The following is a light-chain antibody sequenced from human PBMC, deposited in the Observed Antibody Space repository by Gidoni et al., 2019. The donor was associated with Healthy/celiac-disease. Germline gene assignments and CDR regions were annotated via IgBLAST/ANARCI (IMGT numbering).Light chain of an antibody. Sequence: QSALTQPASVSGSPGQSITISCTGTSSDVGGYNDVSWYQQHPGKAPKLMICDVSNRPSGVSNRFSGSKSGNTASLTISGLQAEDEADYYCSSYTSSSTYVFGTGTKVTVL. CDR1: SSDVGGYND. J-gene: IGLJ1*01. V-gene: IGLV2-14*03. CDR2: DVS. CDR3: SSYTSSSTYV.